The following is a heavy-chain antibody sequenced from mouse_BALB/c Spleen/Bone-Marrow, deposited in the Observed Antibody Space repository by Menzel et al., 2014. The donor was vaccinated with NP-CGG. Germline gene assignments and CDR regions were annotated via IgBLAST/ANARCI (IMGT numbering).Heavy chain of an antibody. J-gene: IGHJ4*01. CDR3: SSTTALYYYAIDY. CDR2: IWSGGNK. CDR1: GFSLTSYG. Sequence: VKLQESGPGLVQPSQSLSITCTVSGFSLTSYGVHWARQSPGKGLEWLGEIWSGGNKDYNAAFKTRLSISKDNSKNQVCFKMNSLQANDTAIYYCSSTTALYYYAIDYWGQGTSVTVSS. D-gene: IGHD1-2*01. V-gene: IGHV2-2*02.